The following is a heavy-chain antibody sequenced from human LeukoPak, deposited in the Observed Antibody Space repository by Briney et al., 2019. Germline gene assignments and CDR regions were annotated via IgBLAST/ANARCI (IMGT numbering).Heavy chain of an antibody. CDR2: MNPNSGNT. CDR3: ARGGYYGSGSLLGYYYYYMDV. D-gene: IGHD3-10*01. V-gene: IGHV1-8*01. CDR1: GYTFTSYD. Sequence: ASVKVSCKASGYTFTSYDINWVRQATGQGLEWMGWMNPNSGNTGYAQKFQGRVTMTRNTSISTAYMELSSLRSEDTAVYYCARGGYYGSGSLLGYYYYYMDVWGKGTTVTISS. J-gene: IGHJ6*03.